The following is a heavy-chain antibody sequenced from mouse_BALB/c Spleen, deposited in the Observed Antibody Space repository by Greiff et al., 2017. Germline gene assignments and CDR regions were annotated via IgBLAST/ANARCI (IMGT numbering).Heavy chain of an antibody. V-gene: IGHV1-31*01. Sequence: EVQLVESGPELVKPGASVKISCKASGYSFTGYYMHWVKQSHVKSLEWIGRINPYNGATSYNQNFKDKASLTVDKSSSTAYMELHSLTSEDSAVYYCATPAYYGNFAWFAYWGQGTLVTVSA. CDR3: ATPAYYGNFAWFAY. D-gene: IGHD2-10*01. CDR1: GYSFTGYY. CDR2: INPYNGAT. J-gene: IGHJ3*01.